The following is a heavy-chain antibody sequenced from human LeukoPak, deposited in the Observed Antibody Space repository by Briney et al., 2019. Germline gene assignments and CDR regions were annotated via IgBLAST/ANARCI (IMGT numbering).Heavy chain of an antibody. CDR1: GGSTSSYY. CDR3: ARGLGEYAFDI. D-gene: IGHD3-16*01. V-gene: IGHV4-59*08. CDR2: IYYSGST. J-gene: IGHJ3*02. Sequence: PSETLSLTCTVSGGSTSSYYWSWIRQPPGKGLEWIGYIYYSGSTNYNPSLKSRVTISVDTSKNQFSLKLSSVTAADTAVYHCARGLGEYAFDIWGQGTMVTVSS.